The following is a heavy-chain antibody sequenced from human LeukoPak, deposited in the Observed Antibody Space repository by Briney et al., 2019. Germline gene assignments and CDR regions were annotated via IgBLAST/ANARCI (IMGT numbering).Heavy chain of an antibody. V-gene: IGHV3-23*01. Sequence: SGGSLRLSCAASGFTFSSYAMSWVRQAPGKGLEWVSAISGSGGSTYYADSVKGRFTISRDNSENTLYLQMNSLRAEDTAVYYCAKDRTTMIVVVITGYDYWGQGTLVTVSS. CDR1: GFTFSSYA. J-gene: IGHJ4*02. CDR3: AKDRTTMIVVVITGYDY. D-gene: IGHD3-22*01. CDR2: ISGSGGST.